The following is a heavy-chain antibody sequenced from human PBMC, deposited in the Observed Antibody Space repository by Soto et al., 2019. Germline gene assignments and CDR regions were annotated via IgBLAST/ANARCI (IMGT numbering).Heavy chain of an antibody. D-gene: IGHD6-19*01. Sequence: GGSLRLSCAASGFTFSSYGMHWVRQAPGKGLEWVAVIWYDGSNKYYADSVKGRFTISRDNSKNTLYLQMNSLRAGDTAVYYCARDGSSGLYIAYNWFDPWGQGTLVTVYS. CDR1: GFTFSSYG. CDR2: IWYDGSNK. CDR3: ARDGSSGLYIAYNWFDP. J-gene: IGHJ5*02. V-gene: IGHV3-33*01.